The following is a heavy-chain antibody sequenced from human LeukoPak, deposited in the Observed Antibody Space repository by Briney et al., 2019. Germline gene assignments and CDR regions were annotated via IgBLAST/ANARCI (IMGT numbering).Heavy chain of an antibody. J-gene: IGHJ4*02. V-gene: IGHV4-34*01. CDR2: INHSGST. Sequence: SETLSLTCAVYGGSFSGYYWSWIRQPPGKGLEWIGEINHSGSTNYNPSLKSRVTISVDTSKNQFSLKLSSVTAADTAVYYCARTDLVGATTDYWGQGTLVTVSS. D-gene: IGHD1-26*01. CDR3: ARTDLVGATTDY. CDR1: GGSFSGYY.